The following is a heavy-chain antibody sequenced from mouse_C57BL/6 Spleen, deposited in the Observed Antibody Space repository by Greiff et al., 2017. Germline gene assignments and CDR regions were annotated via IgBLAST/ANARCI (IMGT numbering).Heavy chain of an antibody. J-gene: IGHJ1*03. Sequence: DVMLVESGGGLVKPGGSLKLSCAASGFTFSDYGMHWVRQAPEKGLEWVAYISSGSSTIYYADTLKGRFTISRDNSKTTLFLQMTSLRSEDTALYYCAKSPFITTVVATNFDVWGTGTTVTVSS. D-gene: IGHD1-1*01. CDR2: ISSGSSTI. CDR1: GFTFSDYG. CDR3: AKSPFITTVVATNFDV. V-gene: IGHV5-17*01.